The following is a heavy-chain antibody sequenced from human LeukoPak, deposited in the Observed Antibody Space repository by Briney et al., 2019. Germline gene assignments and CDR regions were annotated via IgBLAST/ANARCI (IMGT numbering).Heavy chain of an antibody. J-gene: IGHJ4*02. CDR3: ARDHSSIVVVVAATLSY. CDR1: GYTFTSYG. V-gene: IGHV1-18*01. CDR2: ISAYNGNT. D-gene: IGHD2-15*01. Sequence: ASVKVSCKASGYTFTSYGLSWVRQARGQGREWMGWISAYNGNTNYAQKLQGRVTMTKDTYTRTDYMELRRLRSDDNAVYYCARDHSSIVVVVAATLSYWGQGALVTDPS.